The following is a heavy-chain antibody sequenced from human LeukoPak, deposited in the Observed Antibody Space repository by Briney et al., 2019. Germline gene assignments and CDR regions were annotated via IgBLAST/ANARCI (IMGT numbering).Heavy chain of an antibody. J-gene: IGHJ5*02. CDR2: ISAYNGNT. CDR1: GYTFTSYG. CDR3: ARDLWRYDFWSGYYPNCFDP. D-gene: IGHD3-3*01. Sequence: GASVKLSCKASGYTFTSYGISWVRQAPGQGLEWMGWISAYNGNTNYAQKLQGRVTMTTDTSTSTAYMELRSLRSDDTAVYYCARDLWRYDFWSGYYPNCFDPWGQGTLVTVSS. V-gene: IGHV1-18*01.